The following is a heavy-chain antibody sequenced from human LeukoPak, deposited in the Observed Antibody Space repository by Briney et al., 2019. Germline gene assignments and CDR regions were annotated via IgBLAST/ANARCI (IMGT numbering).Heavy chain of an antibody. J-gene: IGHJ6*03. CDR3: AKDGGEYYDILTGYYPRLYYMDV. CDR1: GFTFGGYS. CDR2: ISGSGGST. V-gene: IGHV3-23*01. Sequence: AGGSLRLSCSTSGFTFGGYSMSWVRQAPGKGLEWVSAISGSGGSTYYADSVKGRFTISRDNSKNTLYLQMNSLRAEDTAVYYCAKDGGEYYDILTGYYPRLYYMDVWGKGTTVTISS. D-gene: IGHD3-9*01.